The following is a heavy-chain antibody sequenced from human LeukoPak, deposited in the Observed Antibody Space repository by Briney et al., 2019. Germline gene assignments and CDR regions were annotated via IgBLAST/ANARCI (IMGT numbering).Heavy chain of an antibody. Sequence: GGSLRLSCAASGFTVSSNYMTWVRQAPGKGLEWVSVIHKNAITSYADTVKGRFSISRDNSKNTLYLQMNNLRVDDTAVYYCARSLRVRGVPDYMDVWGKGTTVTVSS. CDR1: GFTVSSNY. CDR2: IHKNAIT. D-gene: IGHD3-10*01. CDR3: ARSLRVRGVPDYMDV. J-gene: IGHJ6*03. V-gene: IGHV3-53*01.